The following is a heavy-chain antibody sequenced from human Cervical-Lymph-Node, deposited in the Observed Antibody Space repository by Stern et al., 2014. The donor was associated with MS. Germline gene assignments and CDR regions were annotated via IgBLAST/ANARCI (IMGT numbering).Heavy chain of an antibody. J-gene: IGHJ4*02. V-gene: IGHV3-48*01. CDR3: AREGGSGWYYY. CDR1: GFTLISYS. Sequence: EVQLVESGGGLVQPGGSLRLSCAASGFTLISYSMNWVRQAPGKGLEWVSYISSSSSTIYYADSVKGRFTISRDNAKNSLYLQMNSLRAEDTAVYYCAREGGSGWYYYWGQGTLVTVSS. D-gene: IGHD6-19*01. CDR2: ISSSSSTI.